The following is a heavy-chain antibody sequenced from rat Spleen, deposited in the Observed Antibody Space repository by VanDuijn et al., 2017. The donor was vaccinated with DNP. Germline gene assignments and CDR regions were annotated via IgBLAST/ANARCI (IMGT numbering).Heavy chain of an antibody. CDR2: INKASTAI. J-gene: IGHJ2*01. D-gene: IGHD1-11*01. CDR1: GFNFNDFW. V-gene: IGHV4-2*01. CDR3: AKGPNYGGNSDFFDY. Sequence: EVKLVESGGGLVQPGRSLKLSCAASGFNFNDFWMGWVRQAPGKGLEWIGQINKASTAINFTPSLKDKFTISRDNAQNTLYLQMNKLGSEDTAIYYCAKGPNYGGNSDFFDYWGQGVMVTVSA.